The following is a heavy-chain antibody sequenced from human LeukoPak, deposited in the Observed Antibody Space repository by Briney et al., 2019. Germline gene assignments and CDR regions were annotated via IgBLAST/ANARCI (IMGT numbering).Heavy chain of an antibody. CDR3: ARGNDYGDYFDY. J-gene: IGHJ4*02. Sequence: ASVKVSCKASGYTFTGYYMHWVRQAPGQGLEWMGWIDPNSGGTNYAQKFQGRVTMTRDTSISTAYMELSRLRSDDTAVYYCARGNDYGDYFDYWGQGTLVTVSS. D-gene: IGHD4-17*01. CDR2: IDPNSGGT. CDR1: GYTFTGYY. V-gene: IGHV1-2*02.